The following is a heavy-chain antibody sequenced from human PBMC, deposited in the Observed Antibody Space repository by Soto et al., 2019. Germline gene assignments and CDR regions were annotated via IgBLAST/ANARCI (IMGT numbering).Heavy chain of an antibody. Sequence: GASVKVSCKASGYTFTGYYMHWVRQAPGQGLEWMGWINPNSGGTNYAQKFQGRVTMTRDTSISTAYMELSRLRSDDTAVYYCVRLAAWDSSGYPRNAFDIRGQGTMVTVSS. D-gene: IGHD3-22*01. J-gene: IGHJ3*02. CDR2: INPNSGGT. CDR3: VRLAAWDSSGYPRNAFDI. CDR1: GYTFTGYY. V-gene: IGHV1-2*02.